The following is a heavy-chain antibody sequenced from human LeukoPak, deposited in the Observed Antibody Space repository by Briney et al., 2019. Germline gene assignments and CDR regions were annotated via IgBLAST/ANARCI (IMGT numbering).Heavy chain of an antibody. CDR1: GGSISSYY. CDR2: ISYSGSP. V-gene: IGHV4-59*01. J-gene: IGHJ4*02. D-gene: IGHD2-21*01. CDR3: ARVGDWHYFDQ. Sequence: PSETLSLTCTVSGGSISSYYWSWIRLPPGKGLECIGYISYSGSPTYNPSLKSRVTMSVDTSKNQFSLKLRSVTAADTAVYHYARVGDWHYFDQWGQGTRVTVSS.